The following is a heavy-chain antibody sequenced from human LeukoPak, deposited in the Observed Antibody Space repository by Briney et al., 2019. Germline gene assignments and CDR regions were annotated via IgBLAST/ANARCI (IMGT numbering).Heavy chain of an antibody. CDR3: AKDYRTYYDFWSGYYPGYNWFDP. J-gene: IGHJ5*02. D-gene: IGHD3-3*01. CDR2: ISGSGGST. V-gene: IGHV3-23*01. Sequence: GGSLRLSCAASGFTFSSYAMSWVRRAPGKGLEWVSAISGSGGSTYYADSVKGRFTISRDNSKNTLYLQMSSLRAEDTAVYYCAKDYRTYYDFWSGYYPGYNWFDPWGQGTLVTVSS. CDR1: GFTFSSYA.